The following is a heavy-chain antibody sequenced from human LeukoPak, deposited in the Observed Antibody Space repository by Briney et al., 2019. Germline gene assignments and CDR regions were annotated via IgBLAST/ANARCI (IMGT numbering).Heavy chain of an antibody. Sequence: SETLSLTCAVYGGSLSGYYWSWIRQPPGKGLEWIGEINHSGSTNYNPSLKSRVTISVDTSKNQFSLKLSSVTAADTAVYYCARHGVHDSSGYYRWRFDYWGQGTLVTVSS. J-gene: IGHJ4*02. CDR3: ARHGVHDSSGYYRWRFDY. CDR2: INHSGST. V-gene: IGHV4-34*01. CDR1: GGSLSGYY. D-gene: IGHD3-22*01.